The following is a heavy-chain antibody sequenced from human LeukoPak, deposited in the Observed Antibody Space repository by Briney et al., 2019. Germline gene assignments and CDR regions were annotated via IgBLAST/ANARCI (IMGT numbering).Heavy chain of an antibody. CDR2: ISSSSSTI. CDR1: GFTFSSYS. CDR3: ARDRISIVGATSFDF. D-gene: IGHD1-26*01. J-gene: IGHJ4*02. Sequence: GGSLRLSCAASGFTFSSYSMNWVRQAPGKGLEWVSYISSSSSTIYYADSVKGRFTISRDNAKNSLYLQMNSLRAEDTAVYYCARDRISIVGATSFDFWGQGTLVTVSS. V-gene: IGHV3-48*01.